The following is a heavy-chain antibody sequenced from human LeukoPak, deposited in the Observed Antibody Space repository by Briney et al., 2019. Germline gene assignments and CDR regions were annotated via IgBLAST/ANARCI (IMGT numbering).Heavy chain of an antibody. CDR3: ARGRLARSPYFDY. CDR1: GGSISSGNYY. V-gene: IGHV4-61*02. J-gene: IGHJ4*02. CDR2: IYNSGST. Sequence: PSETLSLTCTVSGGSISSGNYYWTWIRQPAGKGLEWIGRIYNSGSTNYNPSLKSRVTISVETSKNQFSLNLSSVTAADTAVYYCARGRLARSPYFDYWGQGTLVTVSS. D-gene: IGHD6-19*01.